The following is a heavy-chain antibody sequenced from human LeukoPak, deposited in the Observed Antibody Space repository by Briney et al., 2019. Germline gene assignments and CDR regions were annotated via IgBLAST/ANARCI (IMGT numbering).Heavy chain of an antibody. CDR1: GFTFSSYG. J-gene: IGHJ4*02. D-gene: IGHD6-13*01. V-gene: IGHV3-33*01. CDR2: IWYDGSNK. Sequence: HPGGPLRLSCAASGFTFSSYGMHGVRQAPGKGLEWVAVIWYDGSNKYYADSVKGRFTISRDNSKNTLYLQMNSLRAEDTAVYYCARAGATYSSSWYPNYWGQGTLVTVSS. CDR3: ARAGATYSSSWYPNY.